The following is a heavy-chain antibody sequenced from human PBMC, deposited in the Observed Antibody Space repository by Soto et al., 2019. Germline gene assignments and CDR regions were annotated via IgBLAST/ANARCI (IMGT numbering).Heavy chain of an antibody. D-gene: IGHD4-17*01. J-gene: IGHJ3*02. V-gene: IGHV4-34*01. CDR2: INHSGST. Sequence: SETLSLTCAVYGGSFSGYYWSWIRQPPGKGLEWIGEINHSGSTNYNPSLKSRVTISVDTSKNQFSLKLSSVTAADTAVYYCARWVTPTVTSHDAFDIWGQGTMVTVSS. CDR3: ARWVTPTVTSHDAFDI. CDR1: GGSFSGYY.